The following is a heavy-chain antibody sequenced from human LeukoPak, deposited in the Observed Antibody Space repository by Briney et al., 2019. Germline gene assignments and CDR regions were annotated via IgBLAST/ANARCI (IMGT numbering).Heavy chain of an antibody. Sequence: SETLSLTCTVSGGSISSYYWSWIRQPPGKGLEWIGYIYYSGSTNYSPSLKSRVTISVDTSKNQFSLKLSSVTAADTAVYYCARTMLTVTTPYFDYWGQGTLVTVSS. CDR2: IYYSGST. D-gene: IGHD4-17*01. V-gene: IGHV4-59*01. CDR1: GGSISSYY. J-gene: IGHJ4*02. CDR3: ARTMLTVTTPYFDY.